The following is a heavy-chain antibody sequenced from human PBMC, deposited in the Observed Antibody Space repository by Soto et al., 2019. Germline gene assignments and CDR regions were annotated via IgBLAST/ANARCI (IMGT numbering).Heavy chain of an antibody. CDR2: IYSGGNT. D-gene: IGHD2-15*01. CDR3: ASGHCTGGTCHRHLDY. J-gene: IGHJ4*02. CDR1: GFTVSGNF. Sequence: GGSLRVSCAASGFTVSGNFMSWVGLAPGRGLEWVSVIYSGGNTYHADSVKGRFTISRDNSKNTLYLQMSSLRAEDTAIYYCASGHCTGGTCHRHLDYWGQGILVTVSS. V-gene: IGHV3-66*01.